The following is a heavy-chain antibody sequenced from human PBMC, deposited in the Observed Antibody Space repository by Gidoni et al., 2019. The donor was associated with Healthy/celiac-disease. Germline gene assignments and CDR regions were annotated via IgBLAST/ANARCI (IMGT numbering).Heavy chain of an antibody. CDR3: ARQRLGYCTNGVCGFDY. J-gene: IGHJ4*02. V-gene: IGHV4-61*01. D-gene: IGHD2-8*01. CDR2: IYYSGRT. Sequence: QVQLQESGPGLVKPSATLSLPCTVSGGSVSSGSYYWSWIRQPPGKGLEWIGYIYYSGRTNYNPSLKSRVTISVDTSKNQFSLKLSSVTAADTAVYYCARQRLGYCTNGVCGFDYWGQGTLVTVSS. CDR1: GGSVSSGSYY.